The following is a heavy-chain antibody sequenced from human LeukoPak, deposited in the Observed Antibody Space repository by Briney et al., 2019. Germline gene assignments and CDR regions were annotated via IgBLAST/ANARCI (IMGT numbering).Heavy chain of an antibody. CDR1: GGSISSYY. D-gene: IGHD4-23*01. CDR2: IYYSGST. V-gene: IGHV4-59*01. CDR3: ARDASWGDYGGTWFDP. Sequence: SETLSLTCTVSGGSISSYYWSWIRQPPGKGLEWIGYIYYSGSTNYNPSLKSRVTISVDTSKNQFSLKLSSVTAADTAVYYCARDASWGDYGGTWFDPWGQGTLVTVSS. J-gene: IGHJ5*02.